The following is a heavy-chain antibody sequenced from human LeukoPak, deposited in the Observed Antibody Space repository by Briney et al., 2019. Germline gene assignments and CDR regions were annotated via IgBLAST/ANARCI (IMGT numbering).Heavy chain of an antibody. V-gene: IGHV4-39*02. J-gene: IGHJ3*02. CDR2: IYYSGST. CDR3: ARDPIQRVNAFDI. CDR1: GDSISSSSYY. Sequence: SETLSLTCTVSGDSISSSSYYWGWVRQPPGKGLEWIGSIYYSGSTYYNPSLKSRVTISVDTSKNQFSLQLNSVTPEDTAVYYCARDPIQRVNAFDIWGQGTMATVSS.